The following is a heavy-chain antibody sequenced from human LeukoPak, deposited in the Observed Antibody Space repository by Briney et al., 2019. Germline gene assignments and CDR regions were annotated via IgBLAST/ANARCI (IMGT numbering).Heavy chain of an antibody. CDR1: GGSISSYY. Sequence: SETLSLTCTVSGGSISSYYWSWIRQPPGKGPEWIGYIYYSGSTNYNPSLKSRVTISVDTSKNQFSLKLSSVTAADTAVYYCARDLAGDLDYWGQGTLVTVSS. V-gene: IGHV4-59*01. CDR3: ARDLAGDLDY. D-gene: IGHD7-27*01. J-gene: IGHJ4*02. CDR2: IYYSGST.